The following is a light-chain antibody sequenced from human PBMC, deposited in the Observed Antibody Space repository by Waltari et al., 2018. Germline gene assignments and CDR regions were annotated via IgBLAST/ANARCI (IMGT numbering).Light chain of an antibody. CDR2: RNK. Sequence: QSVLTQPPSASGTPGQRVTISCSGSRSNIGTNYVYWYQQLPGTAPKLLIYRNKQRPSGVPDRFSGSKSGTSASLAISGLRSEDEADYYCAVWDDSLSGRVFGGGTKVTVL. CDR1: RSNIGTNY. CDR3: AVWDDSLSGRV. V-gene: IGLV1-47*01. J-gene: IGLJ3*02.